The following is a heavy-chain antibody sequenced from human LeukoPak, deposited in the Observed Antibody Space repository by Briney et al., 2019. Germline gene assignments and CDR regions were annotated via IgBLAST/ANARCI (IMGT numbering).Heavy chain of an antibody. J-gene: IGHJ4*02. D-gene: IGHD6-19*01. V-gene: IGHV1-58*01. CDR1: GFTFTSSA. Sequence: SVTVSCKASGFTFTSSAVQWVRQARGQRLEWIGWIVVGSSHTNYAQKFQERVTITSDMSTSTAYMELSSLRSEDTAIYYCAAVRPGSSTGWCGAFDFWGQGTLVTVSS. CDR3: AAVRPGSSTGWCGAFDF. CDR2: IVVGSSHT.